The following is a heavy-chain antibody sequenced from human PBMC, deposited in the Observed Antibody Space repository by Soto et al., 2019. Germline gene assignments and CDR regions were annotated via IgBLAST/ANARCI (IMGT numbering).Heavy chain of an antibody. CDR2: ISSSSSSI. V-gene: IGHV3-48*01. CDR3: ARGNVEVPAASPDNSFGP. D-gene: IGHD2-2*01. J-gene: IGHJ5*02. CDR1: GSTVSTYS. Sequence: GSLRLSCVASGSTVSTYSMNWVRQAPGKGLEWISYISSSSSSIYYADSVKGRFTISRDNAKDSLYLQMNGLRVEDTAVYYCARGNVEVPAASPDNSFGPWGQGTLVTVSS.